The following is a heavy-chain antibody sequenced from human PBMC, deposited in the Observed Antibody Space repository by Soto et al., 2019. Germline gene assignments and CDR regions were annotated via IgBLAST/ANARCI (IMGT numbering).Heavy chain of an antibody. J-gene: IGHJ3*02. D-gene: IGHD3-3*01. V-gene: IGHV3-15*07. CDR2: IKSKTDGGTT. CDR1: GFTFSNAW. CDR3: TTLDDFWSDDAFDI. Sequence: GGSLRLSCAASGFTFSNAWMNWVRQAPGKGLEWVGRIKSKTDGGTTDYAAPVKGRFTISRDDSKNTLYLQMNSLKTEDTAVYYCTTLDDFWSDDAFDIWGQGTMVTVSS.